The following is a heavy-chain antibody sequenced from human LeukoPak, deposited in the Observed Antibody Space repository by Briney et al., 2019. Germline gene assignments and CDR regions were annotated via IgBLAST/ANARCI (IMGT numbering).Heavy chain of an antibody. CDR2: IYCSGST. Sequence: SETLSLTCTVSGGSISSYYWSWIRQPPGKGLEWIGHIYCSGSTYYNPSLKSRVAISVDTSKNQFSLNLTSVTAADTAVYYCALDSSSWGFDYWGQGTLVTVSS. CDR3: ALDSSSWGFDY. J-gene: IGHJ4*02. D-gene: IGHD6-13*01. V-gene: IGHV4-59*12. CDR1: GGSISSYY.